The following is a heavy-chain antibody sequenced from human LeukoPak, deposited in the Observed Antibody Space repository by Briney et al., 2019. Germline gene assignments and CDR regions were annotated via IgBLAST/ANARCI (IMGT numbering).Heavy chain of an antibody. CDR1: GFTFSSYG. V-gene: IGHV3-30*02. CDR3: AKLVDIVVVPAADY. J-gene: IGHJ4*02. CDR2: IRYDGSNK. Sequence: GGSLRLSCAASGFTFSSYGMHWVRQAPGKGLEWVAFIRYDGSNKYYADSVKGRFTISRDNSKNTLYLQMNSLRAEDTAVYYCAKLVDIVVVPAADYWGQGTLVTVSS. D-gene: IGHD2-2*03.